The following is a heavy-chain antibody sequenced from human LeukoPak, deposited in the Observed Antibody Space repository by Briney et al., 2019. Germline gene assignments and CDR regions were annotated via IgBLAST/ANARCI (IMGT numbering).Heavy chain of an antibody. J-gene: IGHJ3*02. Sequence: ASVKVSCKASGYTFTSYAMHWVRQAPGQRLEWMGRINAGNGNTKYSQKFQGRVTITRDTSASTAYMELSSLRSEDTAVYYCARVRPAYYYGSGSYHNAFDIWGQGTMVTVSS. CDR2: INAGNGNT. CDR1: GYTFTSYA. D-gene: IGHD3-10*01. CDR3: ARVRPAYYYGSGSYHNAFDI. V-gene: IGHV1-3*01.